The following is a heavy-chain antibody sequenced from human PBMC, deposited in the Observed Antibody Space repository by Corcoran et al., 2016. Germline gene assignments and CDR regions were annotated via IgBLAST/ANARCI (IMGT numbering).Heavy chain of an antibody. CDR1: GFTFSSYS. CDR2: ISSSSSTI. V-gene: IGHV3-48*04. D-gene: IGHD6-19*01. CDR3: ARASRDSSGWYLPGYFDY. J-gene: IGHJ4*02. Sequence: EVQLVESGGGLVQPGGSLRLSCAASGFTFSSYSMNWVRQAPGKGLEWVSYISSSSSTIYYADSVKGRFTISRDNAKNSLYLQMNSLRAEGTAGYYCARASRDSSGWYLPGYFDYWGQGTLVTVSS.